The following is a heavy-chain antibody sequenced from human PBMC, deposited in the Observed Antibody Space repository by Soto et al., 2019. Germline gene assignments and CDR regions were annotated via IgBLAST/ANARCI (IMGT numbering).Heavy chain of an antibody. Sequence: QVQLVESGGGVVQPGRSLRLSCVASGFTFSSYGMHWVRQAPGKGLEWVAIISYDGSNTYYADSVKGRFTISRDNSKNTLYLQMNSLRAEDTSVYSWAKEGGLSGSYYISSSYYFDYWGQGTLVTVSS. CDR2: ISYDGSNT. J-gene: IGHJ4*02. D-gene: IGHD1-26*01. CDR1: GFTFSSYG. CDR3: AKEGGLSGSYYISSSYYFDY. V-gene: IGHV3-30*18.